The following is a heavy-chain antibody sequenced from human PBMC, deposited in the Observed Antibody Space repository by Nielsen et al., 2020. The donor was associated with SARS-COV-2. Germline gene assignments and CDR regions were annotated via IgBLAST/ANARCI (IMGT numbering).Heavy chain of an antibody. D-gene: IGHD5-18*01. J-gene: IGHJ6*02. CDR3: AKDELGYSYDYGMDV. V-gene: IGHV3-30*18. CDR1: GFTFSSYG. Sequence: GGSLRLSCAASGFTFSSYGMHWVRQAPGKGLEWVAVISYDGSNKYYADSVKGRFTISRDNSKNTLYLQMNSLRAEDTAVYYCAKDELGYSYDYGMDVWGQGTTVTVSS. CDR2: ISYDGSNK.